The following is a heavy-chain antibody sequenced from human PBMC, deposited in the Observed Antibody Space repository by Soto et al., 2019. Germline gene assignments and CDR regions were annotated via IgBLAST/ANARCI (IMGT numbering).Heavy chain of an antibody. Sequence: WRPLRVSYAASGFEMGGFWMSWVLQATGQGLEWVANIKKDGSEEYYVDSVKGRFTISRDSAKNSLYLQMNSLRAEDTAVHSCATSSDSSYILDFRRQGSLDPVTS. J-gene: IGHJ4*02. CDR1: GFEMGGFW. CDR2: IKKDGSEE. V-gene: IGHV3-7*03. D-gene: IGHD6-6*01. CDR3: ATSSDSSYILDF.